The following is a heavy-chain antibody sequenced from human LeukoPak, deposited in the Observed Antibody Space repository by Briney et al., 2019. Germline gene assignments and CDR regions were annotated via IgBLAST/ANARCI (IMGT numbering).Heavy chain of an antibody. D-gene: IGHD4-17*01. CDR1: GFTFSRNG. CDR3: AKDEGSYGLDF. CDR2: IANDGSRK. Sequence: GRSLRLSCAGSGFTFSRNGMHWVRQAPGQGLEWVAGIANDGSRKHYADSVKVRFTISRDNSKNTMYLQMDSLRAEETALYYCAKDEGSYGLDFWGQGVLVTVSP. J-gene: IGHJ4*02. V-gene: IGHV3-30*18.